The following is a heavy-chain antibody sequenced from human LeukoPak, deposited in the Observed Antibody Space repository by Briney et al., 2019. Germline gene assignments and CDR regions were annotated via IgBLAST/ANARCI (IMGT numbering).Heavy chain of an antibody. D-gene: IGHD3-9*01. CDR1: GFSFSNYA. CDR2: ISGRDDST. V-gene: IGHV3-23*01. CDR3: AKWGDYDVLTGYYDSNY. Sequence: GGSLRLSCAASGFSFSNYAMSWVRQVPGKGLEWVSAISGRDDSTYYADSVKGRFTISRDTSKNTLYLQMNSLRAEDTAVYYCAKWGDYDVLTGYYDSNYWGQGTLVTVSS. J-gene: IGHJ4*02.